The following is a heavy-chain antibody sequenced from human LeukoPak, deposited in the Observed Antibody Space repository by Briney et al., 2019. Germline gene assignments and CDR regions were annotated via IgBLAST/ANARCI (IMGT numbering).Heavy chain of an antibody. Sequence: ASVKVSCKASAYTFTGYYMHWVRQAPGQGLEWMGWIYPNSGGTNYAQKFQGRVTMTRDTSISTAYMELSRLRSDDTAVYYCARSEQFPYYMDVWGKGTTVTVSS. V-gene: IGHV1-2*02. D-gene: IGHD6-19*01. CDR2: IYPNSGGT. CDR3: ARSEQFPYYMDV. CDR1: AYTFTGYY. J-gene: IGHJ6*03.